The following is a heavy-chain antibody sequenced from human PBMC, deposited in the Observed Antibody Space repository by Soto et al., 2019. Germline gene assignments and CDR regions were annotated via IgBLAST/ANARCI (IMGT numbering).Heavy chain of an antibody. CDR2: FDPEDGET. CDR3: ATLSGVFGVVQHAFDI. V-gene: IGHV1-24*01. Sequence: ASVKVSCKVSGYTLTELSMHWVRQAPGKGLEWMGGFDPEDGETIYAQKFQGRVTMTEDTSTDTAYMELSSLRSEDTAVYYCATLSGVFGVVQHAFDIWGQGTMVTVSS. CDR1: GYTLTELS. D-gene: IGHD3-3*01. J-gene: IGHJ3*02.